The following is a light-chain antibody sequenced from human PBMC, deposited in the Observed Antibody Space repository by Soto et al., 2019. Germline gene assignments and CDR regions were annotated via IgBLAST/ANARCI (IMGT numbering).Light chain of an antibody. CDR3: QQYRSWPRT. CDR2: GAS. CDR1: QSVDIN. V-gene: IGKV3-15*01. J-gene: IGKJ1*01. Sequence: EIVLTQSPATLSVCPGERVTLSCGASQSVDINLAWYQQKPGQAPRLLIYGASTRATDMPGRFSGRGAGAEFTLTISSLQSEDFAVYYCQQYRSWPRTFGQGTKVDIK.